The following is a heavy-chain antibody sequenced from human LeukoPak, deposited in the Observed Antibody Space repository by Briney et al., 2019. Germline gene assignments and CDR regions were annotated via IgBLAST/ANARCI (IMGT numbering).Heavy chain of an antibody. CDR2: IYYSGST. CDR1: GGSISSGGYY. D-gene: IGHD6-19*01. Sequence: SETLSLTCTVSGGSISSGGYYWSWIRQPPGKGLEWIGYIYYSGSTNYNPSLKSRVTISVDTSKNQFSLKLSSVTAADTAVYYCARDGRAVAGTLYYYGMDVWGQGTTVTVSS. CDR3: ARDGRAVAGTLYYYGMDV. J-gene: IGHJ6*02. V-gene: IGHV4-61*08.